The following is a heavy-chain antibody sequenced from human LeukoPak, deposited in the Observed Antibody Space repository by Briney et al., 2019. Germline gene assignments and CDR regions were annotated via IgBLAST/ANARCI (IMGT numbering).Heavy chain of an antibody. J-gene: IGHJ4*02. CDR1: GYTFTSYD. CDR2: MNPNSGNT. V-gene: IGHV1-8*01. CDR3: ARGRGNNQSKYRKLRRYYFDY. Sequence: GASVKVSCKASGYTFTSYDINWVRQATGQGLEWMGWMNPNSGNTGYAQKSQGRVTMTRNTSISTAYMELSSLRSEDTAVYYCARGRGNNQSKYRKLRRYYFDYWGQGTLVTVSS. D-gene: IGHD2/OR15-2a*01.